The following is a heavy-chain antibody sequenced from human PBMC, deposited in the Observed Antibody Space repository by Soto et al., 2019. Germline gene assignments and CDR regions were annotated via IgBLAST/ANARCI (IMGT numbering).Heavy chain of an antibody. D-gene: IGHD6-13*01. CDR3: AKEYSSSWLPDY. V-gene: IGHV3-43*01. Sequence: GRAVRLSCVASGFTLDVYTMHWVRQAPGKGLEWVSLISWDGGSTYYADSVKGRFTISRDNSKNSLYLQMNSLRTEDTALYYCAKEYSSSWLPDYWGQGTLVTVSS. CDR1: GFTLDVYT. J-gene: IGHJ4*02. CDR2: ISWDGGST.